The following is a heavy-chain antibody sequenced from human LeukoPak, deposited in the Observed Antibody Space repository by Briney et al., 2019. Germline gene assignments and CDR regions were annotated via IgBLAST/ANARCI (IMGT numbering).Heavy chain of an antibody. V-gene: IGHV1-8*02. CDR1: GYTFTSYY. D-gene: IGHD3-10*01. Sequence: ASVKVSCKASGYTFTSYYMHWVRQAPGQGLEWMGWMNPNSGNTGYAQKFQGRVTMTRNTSISTAYMELSSLRSEDTAVYYCARVIRRFGDPVLDYWGQGTLVTVSS. CDR2: MNPNSGNT. J-gene: IGHJ4*02. CDR3: ARVIRRFGDPVLDY.